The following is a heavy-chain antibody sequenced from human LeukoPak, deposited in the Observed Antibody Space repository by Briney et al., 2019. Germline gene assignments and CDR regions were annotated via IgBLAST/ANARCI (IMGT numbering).Heavy chain of an antibody. J-gene: IGHJ4*02. CDR2: IIPIFGTA. Sequence: GASVKVSCKASGGTFSSYAISWVRQAPGQGLEWMGGIIPIFGTANYAQKFQGRVTMTRDTSTSTVYMELSSLRSEDTAVYYCARADRYYDILTGYYRQYYFDYWGQGTLVTVSS. D-gene: IGHD3-9*01. CDR3: ARADRYYDILTGYYRQYYFDY. V-gene: IGHV1-69*05. CDR1: GGTFSSYA.